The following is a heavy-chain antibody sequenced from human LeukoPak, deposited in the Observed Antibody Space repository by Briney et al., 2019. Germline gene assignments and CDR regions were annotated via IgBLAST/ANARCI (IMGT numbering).Heavy chain of an antibody. CDR2: INPNTGGT. CDR3: ASYPRYSSSPPFDY. D-gene: IGHD6-6*01. V-gene: IGHV1-2*02. Sequence: ASVKVSCKASGYTFTGFYMHWVRQAPGQGFEWMGWINPNTGGTDYAQKFQGRVTMTRDTSINTAYMELSGLTSDDTAVYYCASYPRYSSSPPFDYWGQGTLVTVSS. CDR1: GYTFTGFY. J-gene: IGHJ4*02.